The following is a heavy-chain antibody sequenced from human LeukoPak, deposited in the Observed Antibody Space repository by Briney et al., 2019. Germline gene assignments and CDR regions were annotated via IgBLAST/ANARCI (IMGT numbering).Heavy chain of an antibody. CDR3: ARDGYGSGYYFDY. CDR2: ISYDGSNK. V-gene: IGHV3-30-3*01. D-gene: IGHD3-22*01. CDR1: GFTFGSYA. Sequence: GGSRRLPCAASGFTFGSYAMHWFRQAPGKGLEWGAVISYDGSNKYYADSVKGRFTISRDNSKNTLYLQMNSLRAEDTAVYYCARDGYGSGYYFDYWGQGTLVTVSS. J-gene: IGHJ4*02.